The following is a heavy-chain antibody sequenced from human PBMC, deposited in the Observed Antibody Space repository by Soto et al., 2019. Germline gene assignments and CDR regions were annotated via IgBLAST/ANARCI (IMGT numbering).Heavy chain of an antibody. V-gene: IGHV3-7*03. CDR1: GFTFSNYW. CDR3: ATDLYQLPTMKYYYYGMDV. J-gene: IGHJ6*02. D-gene: IGHD2-2*01. Sequence: GGSLRLSCAASGFTFSNYWMSWVRQAPGERLEWVANIKEDGSEKYYVDSVKGRFTISRDNAKNSLFLQMNSLRAEDTAVYYCATDLYQLPTMKYYYYGMDVWGQGTTVTVSS. CDR2: IKEDGSEK.